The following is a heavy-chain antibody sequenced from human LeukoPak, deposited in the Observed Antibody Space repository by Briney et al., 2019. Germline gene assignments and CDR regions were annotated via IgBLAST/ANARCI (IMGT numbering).Heavy chain of an antibody. J-gene: IGHJ3*01. CDR2: IRHDGRDK. CDR3: AKDGSSPFQAGGADALDV. D-gene: IGHD6-13*01. Sequence: PGGSLRLSCTASGVTFGINGFHWVRQAPGKGRGWVAFIRHDGRDKYHAESVAGRISISRANSKNTVLREMSRRTSEKTAVYYCAKDGSSPFQAGGADALDVWGEETMVPVS. V-gene: IGHV3-30*02. CDR1: GVTFGING.